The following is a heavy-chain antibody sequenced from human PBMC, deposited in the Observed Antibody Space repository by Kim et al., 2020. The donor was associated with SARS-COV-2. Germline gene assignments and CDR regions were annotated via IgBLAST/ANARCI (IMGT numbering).Heavy chain of an antibody. Sequence: GGSLRLSCAASGFTFDDYAMHWVRQAPGKGPEWVSGISYNSGSVVYADSVKGRFTISRDNAKKSLYLQMNSLTFEDTALYYCAKDFGYYGSGGYWFDQWGQGTMVTVSS. CDR2: ISYNSGSV. CDR1: GFTFDDYA. V-gene: IGHV3-9*01. J-gene: IGHJ5*02. D-gene: IGHD3-10*01. CDR3: AKDFGYYGSGGYWFDQ.